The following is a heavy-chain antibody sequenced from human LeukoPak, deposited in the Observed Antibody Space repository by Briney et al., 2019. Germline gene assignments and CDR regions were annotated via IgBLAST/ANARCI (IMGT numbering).Heavy chain of an antibody. D-gene: IGHD2-2*02. Sequence: GGSLRLSCAASGFTVSSNYMSWVRQAPGKGLEWVSVIYSGGSTYYADSVKGRFTISRDNSKNTLYLQMNSLRAEDTAVYYCAREGYCSSTSCYTRGYFDYWGQGTLVTVSS. CDR1: GFTVSSNY. J-gene: IGHJ4*02. CDR3: AREGYCSSTSCYTRGYFDY. V-gene: IGHV3-53*01. CDR2: IYSGGST.